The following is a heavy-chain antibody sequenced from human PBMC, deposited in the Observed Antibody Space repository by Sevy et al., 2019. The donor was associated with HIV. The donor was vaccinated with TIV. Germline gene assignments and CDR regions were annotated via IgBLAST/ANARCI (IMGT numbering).Heavy chain of an antibody. CDR1: GFIFSYYD. CDR2: ISSSSSYI. CDR3: ARPGNYYDSSGFLY. D-gene: IGHD3-22*01. Sequence: GGSLRLSCVVSGFIFSYYDMNWVRQAPGKGLEWVSSISSSSSYINYADSLKGRFTVSRDNDKNLLFLQMNSLRAEDTAFYYCARPGNYYDSSGFLYWGQGTLVTVSS. J-gene: IGHJ4*02. V-gene: IGHV3-21*06.